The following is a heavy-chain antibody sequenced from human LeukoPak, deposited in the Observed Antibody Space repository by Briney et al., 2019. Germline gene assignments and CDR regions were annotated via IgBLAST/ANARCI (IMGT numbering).Heavy chain of an antibody. Sequence: QSGGSLRLSCAASGFTFDDYTMHWVRQAPGKGLEWVSLISWDGGSTYYADSVKGRFTISRDNAKNSLYLQMNSLRAEDTAVYYCARESYFYRAVDYWGQGTLVTVSS. CDR1: GFTFDDYT. CDR2: ISWDGGST. CDR3: ARESYFYRAVDY. D-gene: IGHD1-26*01. V-gene: IGHV3-43*01. J-gene: IGHJ4*02.